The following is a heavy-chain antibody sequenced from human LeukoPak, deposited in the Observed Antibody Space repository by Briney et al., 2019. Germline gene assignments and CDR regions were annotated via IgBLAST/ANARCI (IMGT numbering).Heavy chain of an antibody. D-gene: IGHD3-22*01. CDR1: GGTFSSYT. CDR2: IIPILGIA. Sequence: ASVKVSCKASGGTFSSYTISWVRQAPGQGLEWMGRIIPILGIANYAQKFQGRVTITADKSTSTAYMELSSLRSEDTAVYYCARVMAPYYYDSSGYWFDPWGQGTLVTVSS. J-gene: IGHJ5*02. CDR3: ARVMAPYYYDSSGYWFDP. V-gene: IGHV1-69*02.